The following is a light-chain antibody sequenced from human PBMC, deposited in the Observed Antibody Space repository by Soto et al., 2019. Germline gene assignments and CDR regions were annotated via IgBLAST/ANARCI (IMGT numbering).Light chain of an antibody. Sequence: ELVLTQSPGTLSLSPGERATLSCRASQSVNTKYLAWYQQKPGQAPRLLIYGVSSRATGIPDRFSGSGSESDFTLTISSLEPEDFAVYYCQQRSYPITFGQGTRLENK. CDR2: GVS. V-gene: IGKV3-20*01. CDR1: QSVNTKY. J-gene: IGKJ5*01. CDR3: QQRSYPIT.